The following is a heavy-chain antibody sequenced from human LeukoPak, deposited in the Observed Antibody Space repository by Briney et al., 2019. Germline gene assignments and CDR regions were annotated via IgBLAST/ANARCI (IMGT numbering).Heavy chain of an antibody. CDR1: GFTFSSYS. V-gene: IGHV3-48*01. J-gene: IGHJ6*02. Sequence: GGSLRLSCAASGFTFSSYSMNWVRQAPGKGLEWVSYISSSSSTIYYADSVKGRFTISRDNAKNSLYLQMNSLRAEDTAVYYCARLYGDSYYYGMDVWGQGTTVTVSS. D-gene: IGHD4-17*01. CDR3: ARLYGDSYYYGMDV. CDR2: ISSSSSTI.